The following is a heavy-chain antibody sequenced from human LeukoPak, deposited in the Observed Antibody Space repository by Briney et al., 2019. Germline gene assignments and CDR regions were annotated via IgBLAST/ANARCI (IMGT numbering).Heavy chain of an antibody. CDR3: AARRGAAASTDYFDD. CDR1: GFSFDDYA. Sequence: PGRSLRLSCVASGFSFDDYAINWVRQAPGKGPEWVSGIRWKSGSIAYADSVKGRFTISRDNAKNSLYLQMNSLRVEDMALYYCAARRGAAASTDYFDDWGQGTLVTVSS. CDR2: IRWKSGSI. D-gene: IGHD6-13*01. J-gene: IGHJ4*02. V-gene: IGHV3-9*03.